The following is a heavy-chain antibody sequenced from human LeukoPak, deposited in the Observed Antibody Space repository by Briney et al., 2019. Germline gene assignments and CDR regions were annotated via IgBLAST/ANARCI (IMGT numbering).Heavy chain of an antibody. V-gene: IGHV4-34*01. Sequence: SETLSLTCAVYGGSFSGYYWSWIRQPPGKGLEWIGEINHSGSTNYNPSLKSRVTISVDTSKNQFSLKLSSVTAADTAVYYCARRIQLWPYDAFDIWGQGTMVTVSS. D-gene: IGHD5-18*01. CDR1: GGSFSGYY. CDR3: ARRIQLWPYDAFDI. J-gene: IGHJ3*02. CDR2: INHSGST.